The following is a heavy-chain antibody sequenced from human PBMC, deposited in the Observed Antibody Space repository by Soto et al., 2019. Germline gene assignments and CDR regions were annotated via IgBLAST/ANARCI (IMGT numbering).Heavy chain of an antibody. D-gene: IGHD3-9*01. Sequence: EVQLVESGGGLVKPGGSLRLSCVVSGFTFSSYSMNWVRQAPGKGLEWVSSISSSGDDIYNADSVKGRFTISRDNAKKTLFLQMNSLWAEDTAVYYCARVIFGPLYHDIVTRYPKDGMDVWGQGTTVTVSS. V-gene: IGHV3-21*01. CDR2: ISSSGDDI. CDR1: GFTFSSYS. J-gene: IGHJ6*02. CDR3: ARVIFGPLYHDIVTRYPKDGMDV.